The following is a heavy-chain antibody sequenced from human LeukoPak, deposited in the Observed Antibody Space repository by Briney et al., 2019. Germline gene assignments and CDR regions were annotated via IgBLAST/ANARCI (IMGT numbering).Heavy chain of an antibody. CDR2: IYYSGST. V-gene: IGHV4-59*01. CDR1: GGSISSYY. Sequence: SETLSLTCTVSGGSISSYYWSWIRQPPGKGLEWIGYIYYSGSTNYSPSLKSRVTISLDTSKNQFSLKLSSVTAADTAVYYCARAGGYRGYMDVWGKGTTVTISS. J-gene: IGHJ6*03. D-gene: IGHD1-1*01. CDR3: ARAGGYRGYMDV.